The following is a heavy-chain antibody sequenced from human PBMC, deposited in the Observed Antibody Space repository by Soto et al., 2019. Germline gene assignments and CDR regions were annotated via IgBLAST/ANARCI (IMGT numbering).Heavy chain of an antibody. J-gene: IGHJ3*02. CDR2: ISAYNGNT. CDR1: GYTFTSYG. D-gene: IGHD3-3*01. V-gene: IGHV1-18*01. Sequence: ASVKVSCKASGYTFTSYGISWVRQAPGQGLEWMGWISAYNGNTNYAQKLQGGVTMTTDTSTSTAYMELRSLRSDDTAVYYCATNLYYDFWSGYWPRDAFDIWGQGTMVTVSS. CDR3: ATNLYYDFWSGYWPRDAFDI.